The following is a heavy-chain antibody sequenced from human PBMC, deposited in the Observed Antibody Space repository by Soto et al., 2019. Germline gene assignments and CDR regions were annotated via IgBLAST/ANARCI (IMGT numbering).Heavy chain of an antibody. V-gene: IGHV1-18*01. CDR3: ARWYSSGWYFAFDY. Sequence: QVQLVQSGAEVKKPGPSVKVSCKASGYTFTSYGISWVRQAPGQGLEWMGWISAYNGNTNYAQKLQGRVTMTTDTSTSTADMELTSLRSGATAVYYCARWYSSGWYFAFDYWGQGTQDTVSS. CDR2: ISAYNGNT. J-gene: IGHJ4*02. CDR1: GYTFTSYG. D-gene: IGHD6-19*01.